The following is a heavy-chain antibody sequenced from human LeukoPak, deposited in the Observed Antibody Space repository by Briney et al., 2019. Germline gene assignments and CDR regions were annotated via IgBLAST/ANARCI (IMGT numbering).Heavy chain of an antibody. D-gene: IGHD3-22*01. CDR1: GFTFSSYA. CDR2: ISGSGGST. V-gene: IGHV3-23*01. J-gene: IGHJ4*02. Sequence: QPGGSLRLSCAASGFTFSSYAMSWVRQAPGKGLEWVSAISGSGGSTYYADSVKSRFTISRDNSKNTLYLQMNSLRAEDTAVYYCAKDGYDSSGYYYDGIDYWGQGTLVTVSS. CDR3: AKDGYDSSGYYYDGIDY.